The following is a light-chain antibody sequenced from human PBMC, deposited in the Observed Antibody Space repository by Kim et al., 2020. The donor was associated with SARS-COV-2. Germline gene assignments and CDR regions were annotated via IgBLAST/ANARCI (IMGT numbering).Light chain of an antibody. CDR3: QQTYNIPT. V-gene: IGKV1-39*01. CDR1: QNIKSY. Sequence: LSASVGYRVTITCRASQNIKSYLNWYQQKPGKAPKLLIYAASSLQSGVPSRFSGSGSGTDFTLTISSLQPEDFATYSCQQTYNIPTFGQGTKLEI. J-gene: IGKJ2*01. CDR2: AAS.